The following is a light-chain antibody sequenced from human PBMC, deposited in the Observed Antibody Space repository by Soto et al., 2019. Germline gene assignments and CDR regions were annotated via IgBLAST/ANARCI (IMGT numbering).Light chain of an antibody. J-gene: IGLJ2*01. CDR2: RNN. V-gene: IGLV1-47*01. CDR1: TSNIGSNF. Sequence: QSVLTQPPSASGTPGQRVTISCSGGTSNIGSNFVHWYLQLPGAAPNLLIYRNNQRPSGVPDRFSGSKSGTSASLAISGLRSEDEADYYCCSYGGRTNLVFGGGTKVTVL. CDR3: CSYGGRTNLV.